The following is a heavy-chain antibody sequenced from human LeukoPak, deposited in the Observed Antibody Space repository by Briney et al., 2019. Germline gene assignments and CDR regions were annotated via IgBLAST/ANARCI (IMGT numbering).Heavy chain of an antibody. Sequence: GGSLRLSCAASAFTFNTFWMHWVRQAPGKGLVRVSRISGGGSSADYADSVKGRFTISRDNAKNTLYLQMNSLRAEDTAVYYCARGNYYNMDVWGQGTTVTVSS. J-gene: IGHJ6*02. V-gene: IGHV3-74*01. CDR2: ISGGGSSA. CDR3: ARGNYYNMDV. CDR1: AFTFNTFW.